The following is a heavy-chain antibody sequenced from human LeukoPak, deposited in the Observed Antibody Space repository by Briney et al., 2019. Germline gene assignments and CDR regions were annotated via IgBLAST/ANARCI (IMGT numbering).Heavy chain of an antibody. D-gene: IGHD6-19*01. V-gene: IGHV3-7*01. CDR2: IKQDGSEK. J-gene: IGHJ4*02. CDR3: ARGTQFHIY. CDR1: GFTFSDYW. Sequence: PGGSLRLSCAASGFTFSDYWMSWVRQAPGKGLEWVANIKQDGSEKSYVDSVKGRFTISRDNAKNALYLQMNSLRAEDTAFYYCARGTQFHIYWGQGTLVTVSS.